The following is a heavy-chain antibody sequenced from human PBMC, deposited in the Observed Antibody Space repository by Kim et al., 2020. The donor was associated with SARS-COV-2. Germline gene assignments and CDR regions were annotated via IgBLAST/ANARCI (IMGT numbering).Heavy chain of an antibody. D-gene: IGHD6-13*01. J-gene: IGHJ5*01. Sequence: SETLSLTCAVYGGSFSGYYWSWIRQPPGKGLEWIGEINHSGSTNYNPSLKSRVTISVDTSKNQFSLKLSSVTAADTAVYYCARGDTTSIAAAAGAGDNW. CDR3: ARGDTTSIAAAAGAGDNW. CDR1: GGSFSGYY. CDR2: INHSGST. V-gene: IGHV4-34*01.